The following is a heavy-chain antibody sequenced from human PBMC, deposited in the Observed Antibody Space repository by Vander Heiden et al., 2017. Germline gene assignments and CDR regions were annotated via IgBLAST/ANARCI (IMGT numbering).Heavy chain of an antibody. V-gene: IGHV1-18*01. CDR2: INVNNGDT. CDR1: GYTFRNFG. J-gene: IGHJ4*02. CDR3: ARDPAYSSGFLDH. D-gene: IGHD6-19*01. Sequence: QVQLVQSGGEVKKPGASVKVSCEAAGYTFRNFGITWVRQAPGQELEWMWWINVNNGDTKYLQTFQGRVTLTTDTSTNTAYLELRSLRSDGTALYYCARDPAYSSGFLDHWGQGTLLTVSS.